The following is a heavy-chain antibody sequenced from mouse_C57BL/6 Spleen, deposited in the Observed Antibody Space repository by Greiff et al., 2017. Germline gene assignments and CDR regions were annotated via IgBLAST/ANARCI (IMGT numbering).Heavy chain of an antibody. V-gene: IGHV7-1*01. J-gene: IGHJ2*01. D-gene: IGHD3-2*02. CDR2: SRNKANDYTT. Sequence: EVKLVESGGGLVQSGRSLRLSCATSGFTFSDFYMEWVRQAPGKGLEWIAASRNKANDYTTEYSASVKGRFIVSRDTSPSILYLQMNALRAEDTAIYICARDRSGYEGYFCYWGQGTTLTVSS. CDR3: ARDRSGYEGYFCY. CDR1: GFTFSDFY.